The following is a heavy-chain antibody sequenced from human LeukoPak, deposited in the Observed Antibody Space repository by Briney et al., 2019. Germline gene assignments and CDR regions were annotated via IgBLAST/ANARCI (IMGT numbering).Heavy chain of an antibody. V-gene: IGHV1-2*02. D-gene: IGHD3-10*01. CDR1: GYTFTSYA. J-gene: IGHJ5*02. Sequence: GASVKVSCKASGYTFTSYAMHWVRQAPGQGLEWMGWINPNSGGTNYAQKFPGRVTMTRDTSISTAYVELSRLRSDDTAVYYCARGGTYYYGSGDPGWFDPWGQGTLVTVSS. CDR2: INPNSGGT. CDR3: ARGGTYYYGSGDPGWFDP.